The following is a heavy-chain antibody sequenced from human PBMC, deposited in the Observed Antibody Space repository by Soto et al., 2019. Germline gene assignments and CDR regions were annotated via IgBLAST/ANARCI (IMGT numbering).Heavy chain of an antibody. CDR2: IYSSGST. D-gene: IGHD3-3*01. Sequence: QVHLQESGPGLVKPSETLSLTCTVSGGAISTYYWTWIRQPAGKGLEWIGRIYSSGSTKYNPSLQSRVTMSLDTSNNQFSLRLTSVPAADTAVYYCARGQRFSDLFDPWGQGTLVTVSS. V-gene: IGHV4-4*07. CDR1: GGAISTYY. CDR3: ARGQRFSDLFDP. J-gene: IGHJ5*02.